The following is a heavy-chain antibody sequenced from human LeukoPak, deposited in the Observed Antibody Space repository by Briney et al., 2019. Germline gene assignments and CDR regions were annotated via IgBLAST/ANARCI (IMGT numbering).Heavy chain of an antibody. Sequence: GGSLRLSCVASGFPFSSYWMTWVRQAPGKGLEWVANIKQDGSKKSYVDSVKGRFTISRDNAKNSLYLQMNSLRAEDTAIYYCAKDRLSNGDPAGYWGQGTLVTVSS. J-gene: IGHJ4*02. D-gene: IGHD4-17*01. CDR3: AKDRLSNGDPAGY. CDR1: GFPFSSYW. V-gene: IGHV3-7*03. CDR2: IKQDGSKK.